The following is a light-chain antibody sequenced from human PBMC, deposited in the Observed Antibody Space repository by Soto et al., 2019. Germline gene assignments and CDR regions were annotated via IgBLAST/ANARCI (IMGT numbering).Light chain of an antibody. V-gene: IGKV3-20*01. CDR1: QSVSSSY. J-gene: IGKJ2*01. Sequence: EIVLTQSPGTLSLSPGERATLSCRASQSVSSSYLSWFQQRPGQAPRLLIYGASSRATDIPDRFSGSGSGTDFLLTISRLEPEDFAVYYCQHYGRSPPYTFGQGTKLEIK. CDR3: QHYGRSPPYT. CDR2: GAS.